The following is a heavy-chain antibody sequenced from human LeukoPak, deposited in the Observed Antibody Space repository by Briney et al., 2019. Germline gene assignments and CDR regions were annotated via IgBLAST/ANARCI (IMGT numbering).Heavy chain of an antibody. Sequence: SETLSLTCTVSGDSINSRNYYWGWIRQPPGKGLEWIGSVFYGGGTYYNPSLKSRVTISVDTSKNQFSLQLSFLTAADTAMYYCAAGFDYWGQGTLVTVSS. V-gene: IGHV4-39*01. CDR3: AAGFDY. CDR2: VFYGGGT. CDR1: GDSINSRNYY. J-gene: IGHJ4*02.